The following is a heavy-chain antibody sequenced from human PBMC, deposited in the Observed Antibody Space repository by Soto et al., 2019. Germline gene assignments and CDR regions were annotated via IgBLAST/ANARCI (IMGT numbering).Heavy chain of an antibody. CDR3: ARPDFGDCWYFDL. CDR1: GGTFSSHT. J-gene: IGHJ2*01. V-gene: IGHV1-69*08. Sequence: QAQLVQSGAEVKKPGSSVKVSCKASGGTFSSHTFSWVRQAPGQGLEWMGRIIPALGTATYAQKFQGRVTITADESATTVYVELNSLRSGDTAVYFCARPDFGDCWYFDLWGRGTLVTVSS. D-gene: IGHD4-17*01. CDR2: IIPALGTA.